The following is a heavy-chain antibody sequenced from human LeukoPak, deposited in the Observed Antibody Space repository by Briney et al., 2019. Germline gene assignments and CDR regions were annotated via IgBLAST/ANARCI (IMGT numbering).Heavy chain of an antibody. CDR2: IYYSGST. CDR3: ARGGSIAVAPFDY. Sequence: SETLSLTCAVYGGSISSYYWSWIRQPPGKGLEWIGYIYYSGSTNYNPSLKSRVTISVDTSKNQFSLKLSSVTAANTAVYYCARGGSIAVAPFDYWGQGTLVTVSS. J-gene: IGHJ4*02. CDR1: GGSISSYY. V-gene: IGHV4-59*01. D-gene: IGHD6-19*01.